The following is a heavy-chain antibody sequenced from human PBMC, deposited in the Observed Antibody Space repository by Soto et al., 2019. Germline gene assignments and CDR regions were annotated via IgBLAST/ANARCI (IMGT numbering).Heavy chain of an antibody. CDR3: ARVGLGGDSDY. Sequence: ASVKVSCKASGYTFTSYGISWVRQAPGQGLEWMGWISAYNGNTNYAQKLQGRVTMTTDTSTNTAYMGLRSLRSDDTAVYCCARVGLGGDSDYWGQGTLVTVSS. CDR2: ISAYNGNT. D-gene: IGHD2-21*02. CDR1: GYTFTSYG. J-gene: IGHJ4*02. V-gene: IGHV1-18*04.